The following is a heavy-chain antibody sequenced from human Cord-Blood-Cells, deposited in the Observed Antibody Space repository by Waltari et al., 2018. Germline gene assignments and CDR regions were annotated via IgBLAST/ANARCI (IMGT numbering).Heavy chain of an antibody. CDR3: ARGPRGWYFDY. J-gene: IGHJ4*02. V-gene: IGHV1-69*01. CDR2: IIPIFGTA. CDR1: AGPSSLYA. Sequence: QVQLVQSGAEVKKPGSSAKLPSKSPAGPSSLYALSWVRQAPGQGLEWMGGIIPIFGTANYAQKFQGRVTITADESTSTAYMELSSLRSEDTAVYYCARGPRGWYFDYWGQGTLVTVSS. D-gene: IGHD6-19*01.